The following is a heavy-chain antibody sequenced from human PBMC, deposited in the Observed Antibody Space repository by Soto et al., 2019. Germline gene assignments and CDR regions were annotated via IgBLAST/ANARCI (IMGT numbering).Heavy chain of an antibody. D-gene: IGHD4-17*01. V-gene: IGHV4-59*07. Sequence: SGTLSLTCTIHRNSINGYYLTWIHQLPGKGLEWIGYIYYSGTTNYNPSLKSRVTISVDTSKNQFSLKLRSVTAADTALYYCARLPWADYGGIFDPWGQGTLVTVS. CDR2: IYYSGTT. CDR1: RNSINGYY. J-gene: IGHJ5*02. CDR3: ARLPWADYGGIFDP.